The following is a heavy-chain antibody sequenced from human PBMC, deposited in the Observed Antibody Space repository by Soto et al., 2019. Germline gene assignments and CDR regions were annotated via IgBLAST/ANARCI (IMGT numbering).Heavy chain of an antibody. CDR2: ISGSGGST. V-gene: IGHV3-23*01. CDR1: GFTFSSYA. J-gene: IGHJ3*02. D-gene: IGHD4-17*01. Sequence: GGSLRLSCAASGFTFSSYAMSWVRQAPGKGLEWVSAISGSGGSTYYADSVKGRFTISRDNSKNTLYLQMNSLRAEDTAVYYCAIRTDRREDAFDIWGQGTMVTVSS. CDR3: AIRTDRREDAFDI.